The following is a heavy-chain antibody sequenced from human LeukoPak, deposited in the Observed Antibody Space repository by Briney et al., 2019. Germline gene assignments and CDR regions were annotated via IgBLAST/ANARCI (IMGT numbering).Heavy chain of an antibody. CDR2: ISYDGSNK. CDR1: GFTFSSYS. V-gene: IGHV3-30*03. J-gene: IGHJ4*02. D-gene: IGHD6-19*01. CDR3: ARDRLGIAVADLDY. Sequence: QPGGSLRLSRAASGFTFSSYSMNWVRQAPGKGLEWVAVISYDGSNKYYADSVKGRFTISRDNSKNTLYLQMNSLRAEDTAVYYCARDRLGIAVADLDYWGQGTLVTVSS.